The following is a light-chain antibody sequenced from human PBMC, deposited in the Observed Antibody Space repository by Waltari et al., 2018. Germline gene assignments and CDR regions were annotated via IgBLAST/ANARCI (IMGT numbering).Light chain of an antibody. Sequence: DSRLTQSPSTLSASVGDRVTITCRASQSLDTWLARYQQKPGKAPNPLIHKASSLYTGVPSRFSGSGSGTEFTLTISSLQPDDVASYYCQQYNSYPWTFGQGTKVQI. CDR3: QQYNSYPWT. V-gene: IGKV1-5*03. CDR2: KAS. J-gene: IGKJ1*01. CDR1: QSLDTW.